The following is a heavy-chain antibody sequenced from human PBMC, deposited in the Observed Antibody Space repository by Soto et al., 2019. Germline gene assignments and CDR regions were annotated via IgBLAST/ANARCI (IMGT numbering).Heavy chain of an antibody. CDR3: ARDLGYGSADAFDI. V-gene: IGHV3-7*03. J-gene: IGHJ3*02. CDR1: GFTFSSYW. D-gene: IGHD3-10*01. CDR2: IKQDGSEK. Sequence: GSLRLSCAASGFTFSSYWMSWVRQAPGKGLEWVANIKQDGSEKYYVDSVKGRFTISRDNAKNSLYLQMNSLRAEDTAVYYCARDLGYGSADAFDIWGQGTMVTVSS.